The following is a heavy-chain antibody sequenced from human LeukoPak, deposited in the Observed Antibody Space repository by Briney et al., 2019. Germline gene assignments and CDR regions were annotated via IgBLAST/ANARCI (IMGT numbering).Heavy chain of an antibody. CDR2: IYYSGST. D-gene: IGHD2-21*02. CDR3: ARERLGVTAFDI. V-gene: IGHV4-59*01. CDR1: GGSISSYY. J-gene: IGHJ3*02. Sequence: SETLSLTCTVSGGSISSYYWSWIRQPPGKGLEWIGYIYYSGSTNYNPSLKSRVTISVDTSKNQFSLKLSSVTAADTAVYYCARERLGVTAFDIWGQGTMVTVSS.